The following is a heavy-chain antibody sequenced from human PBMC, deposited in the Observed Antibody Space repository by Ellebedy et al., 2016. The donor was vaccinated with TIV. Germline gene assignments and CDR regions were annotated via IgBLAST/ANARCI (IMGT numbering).Heavy chain of an antibody. J-gene: IGHJ5*02. CDR2: LNPNSGGT. CDR3: ARYISEYTSSWFNWFDP. Sequence: AASVKVSCKASGYTFTDYYVHWVRQAPGQGLEWMGWLNPNSGGTIYAQKFQGRVTMTRDTSISTAYMELSRLKSDDTAVYYCARYISEYTSSWFNWFDPWGQGTLVTVSS. CDR1: GYTFTDYY. D-gene: IGHD6-13*01. V-gene: IGHV1-2*02.